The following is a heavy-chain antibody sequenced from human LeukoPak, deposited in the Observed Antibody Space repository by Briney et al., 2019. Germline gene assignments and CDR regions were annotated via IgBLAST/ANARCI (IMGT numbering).Heavy chain of an antibody. CDR1: GYTFSNYD. CDR3: ARGITIFGVVTLDY. CDR2: MNPNSGNT. J-gene: IGHJ4*02. D-gene: IGHD3-3*01. Sequence: APVKVSCKASGYTFSNYDINWVRQATGQGLEWMGWMNPNSGNTGYAQKFQGRVTMTRNTSISTAYMELSSLRSEDMAVYYCARGITIFGVVTLDYWGQGTLVTVSS. V-gene: IGHV1-8*01.